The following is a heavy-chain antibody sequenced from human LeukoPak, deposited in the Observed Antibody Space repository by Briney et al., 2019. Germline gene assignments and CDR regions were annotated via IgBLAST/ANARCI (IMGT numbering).Heavy chain of an antibody. CDR2: IHTSWTT. J-gene: IGHJ5*02. CDR1: GGSMSDYY. Sequence: SGTLSLTCTVSGGSMSDYYWSFIRQPAGKGLEWIGRIHTSWTTYFNPSLKSRVTMSVDTSKNQFSLRLTSMTAADTAVYFCARGDYYDGGGRNWFDPWGQGTLVTVSS. CDR3: ARGDYYDGGGRNWFDP. V-gene: IGHV4-4*07. D-gene: IGHD3-16*01.